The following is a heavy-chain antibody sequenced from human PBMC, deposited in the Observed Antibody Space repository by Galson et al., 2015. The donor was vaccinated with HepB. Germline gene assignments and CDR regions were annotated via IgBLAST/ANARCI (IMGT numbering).Heavy chain of an antibody. Sequence: SVKVSCKASGGTFSSYAISWVRQAPGQGLEWMGGIIPIFGTANYAQKFQGRVTITADESTSTAYMELSSLRSEDTAVYYCARDGSEVGATYYFDYWGQGTLVTVSS. J-gene: IGHJ4*02. CDR2: IIPIFGTA. CDR3: ARDGSEVGATYYFDY. CDR1: GGTFSSYA. D-gene: IGHD1-26*01. V-gene: IGHV1-69*13.